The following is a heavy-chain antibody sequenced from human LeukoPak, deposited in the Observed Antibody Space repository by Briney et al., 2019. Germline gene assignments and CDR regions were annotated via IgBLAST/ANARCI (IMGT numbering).Heavy chain of an antibody. V-gene: IGHV1-24*01. CDR2: FDPEDGET. J-gene: IGHJ4*02. CDR3: ATVGGYGDYVLDY. D-gene: IGHD4-17*01. Sequence: ASVKVSCKVSGYTLTELSMHWVRQAPGKGLEWMGGFDPEDGETIYAQKSQGRVTMTEDTSTDTAYMELSSLRSEDTAVYYCATVGGYGDYVLDYWGQGTLVTVSS. CDR1: GYTLTELS.